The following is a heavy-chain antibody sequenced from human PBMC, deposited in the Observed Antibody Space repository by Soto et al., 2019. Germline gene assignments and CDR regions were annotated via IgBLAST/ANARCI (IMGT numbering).Heavy chain of an antibody. CDR3: ARGRGGGSCYFY. J-gene: IGHJ4*02. Sequence: QVQLQQWGAGLLKPSETLSLTCAVYGGSFSGYYWSWIRQPPGKGLEWIGEINHSGSTNYNPSLKSRVTISVDTSKNQFSLKLSSVTAADTAVCYCARGRGGGSCYFYWGQGTLVTVSS. CDR2: INHSGST. D-gene: IGHD2-15*01. CDR1: GGSFSGYY. V-gene: IGHV4-34*01.